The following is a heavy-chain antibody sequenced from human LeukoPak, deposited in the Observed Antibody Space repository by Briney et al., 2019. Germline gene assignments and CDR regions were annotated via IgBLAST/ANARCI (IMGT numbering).Heavy chain of an antibody. CDR3: AREVEQLLGRNYYYCYMDV. D-gene: IGHD6-13*01. CDR1: GGSISSDY. J-gene: IGHJ6*03. CDR2: IYYSRST. Sequence: PSETLSLTCTVSGGSISSDYWSWIRQPPGKGLEWIGYIYYSRSTNYNPSLKSRVTISVDTSKNQFSLKLSSVTAADTAVYYCAREVEQLLGRNYYYCYMDVWGKGTTVIVSS. V-gene: IGHV4-59*01.